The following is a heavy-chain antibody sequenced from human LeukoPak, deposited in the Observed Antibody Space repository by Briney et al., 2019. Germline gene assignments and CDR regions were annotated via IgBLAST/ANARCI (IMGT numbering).Heavy chain of an antibody. J-gene: IGHJ5*02. V-gene: IGHV1-69*05. CDR1: GGTFSSYA. D-gene: IGHD3-3*01. CDR3: ARGELRFLEWSNNWFDP. CDR2: IIPIFGTA. Sequence: SVKVSCRASGGTFSSYAISWVRQAPGQGLEWMGRIIPIFGTANYAQKFQGRVTITTDESTSTAYMELSSLRSEDTAVYYCARGELRFLEWSNNWFDPWGQGTLVTVSS.